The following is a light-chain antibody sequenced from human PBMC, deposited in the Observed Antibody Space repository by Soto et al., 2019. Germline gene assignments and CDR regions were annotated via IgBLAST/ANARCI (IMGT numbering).Light chain of an antibody. CDR2: EVS. CDR1: SSDVGGYNY. CDR3: SSYTSSSTRV. Sequence: QSALTQPASVSGSPGQSITISCTGTSSDVGGYNYVSWYQQHPGKAPKLMIYEVSNRPSGVSNLFSGSKCGNTASLTISGLQAEDEADYYCSSYTSSSTRVFGGGTKLTVL. J-gene: IGLJ3*02. V-gene: IGLV2-14*01.